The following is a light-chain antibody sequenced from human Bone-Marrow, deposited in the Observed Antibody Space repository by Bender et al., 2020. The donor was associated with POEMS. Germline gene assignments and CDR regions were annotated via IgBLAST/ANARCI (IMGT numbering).Light chain of an antibody. CDR2: EVN. V-gene: IGLV2-8*01. Sequence: SALTQPPSASGSPGQSVTISCTGTSSDVGGYNYVSWYQHHPGKAPKLMTYEVNKRPSGVPNRFSGSKSGNTASLTVSGLQAEDEADYYCVSYAGSNNWVFGGGTKLTVL. J-gene: IGLJ3*02. CDR3: VSYAGSNNWV. CDR1: SSDVGGYNY.